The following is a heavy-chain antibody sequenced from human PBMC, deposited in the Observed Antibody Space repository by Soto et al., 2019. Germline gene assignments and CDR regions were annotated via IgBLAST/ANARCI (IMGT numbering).Heavy chain of an antibody. CDR1: GGSFSGYY. CDR3: ARGRIVLMVYAKEYYYYGMDV. J-gene: IGHJ6*02. D-gene: IGHD2-8*01. Sequence: ETLSLTCAVYGGSFSGYYWSWIRQPPGKGLEWIGEINHSGSTNYNPSLKSRVTISVDTSKNQFSLKLSSVTAADTAVYYCARGRIVLMVYAKEYYYYGMDVWGQGTTVTVSS. CDR2: INHSGST. V-gene: IGHV4-34*01.